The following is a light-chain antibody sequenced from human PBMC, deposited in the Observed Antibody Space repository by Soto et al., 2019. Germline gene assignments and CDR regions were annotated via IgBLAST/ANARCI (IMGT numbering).Light chain of an antibody. J-gene: IGKJ4*01. V-gene: IGKV1-27*01. Sequence: DIQMTQSPSSLSASVGDRVTITCRASQGIGNYLAWYQQKPGKVPKLLIYAASTSQSGVPSRFSGSGSGTDFTLTISSLQPEDVATYYCQKYNSAPHTFGGGTKVEIK. CDR3: QKYNSAPHT. CDR1: QGIGNY. CDR2: AAS.